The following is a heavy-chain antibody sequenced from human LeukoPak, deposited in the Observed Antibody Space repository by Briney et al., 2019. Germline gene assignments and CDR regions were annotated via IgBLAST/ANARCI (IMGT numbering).Heavy chain of an antibody. J-gene: IGHJ6*02. CDR3: ARDGPSPGMDV. V-gene: IGHV3-11*06. CDR2: ISSSSSYT. Sequence: PGGSLRLSCAASGFTFSNYYMSWIRQAPGKGLEWVSYISSSSSYTNYADSVKGRFTTSRDNSKNTLYLQMNSLRAEDTAVYYCARDGPSPGMDVWGQGTTVTASS. CDR1: GFTFSNYY.